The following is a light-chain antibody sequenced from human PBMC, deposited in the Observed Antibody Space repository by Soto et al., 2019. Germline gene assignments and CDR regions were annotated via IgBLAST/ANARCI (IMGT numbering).Light chain of an antibody. CDR3: AAWDDSLKGWV. Sequence: QPVLTQPPSASGTPGQRVTISCSGSSSNIGSKTVNWYQQVPGTAPKLLIYSNNQRPSGVPDRFSGSKSGASASLAISGLQSEDEADYYCAAWDDSLKGWVFGGGTKLTVL. CDR1: SSNIGSKT. J-gene: IGLJ3*02. V-gene: IGLV1-44*01. CDR2: SNN.